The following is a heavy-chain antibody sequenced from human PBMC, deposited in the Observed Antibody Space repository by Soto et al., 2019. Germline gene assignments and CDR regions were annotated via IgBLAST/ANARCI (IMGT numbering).Heavy chain of an antibody. CDR3: AKGYSYAPTDYFDY. D-gene: IGHD5-18*01. Sequence: HPGGSLRLSCAASGFTFSSYALSWVRQAPGKVLEWVSAISGSGGSTYYADSVKGRLTISRDSSKNTLYLQMNSLRAEDTAVYYCAKGYSYAPTDYFDYWGQGTLVTVSS. CDR1: GFTFSSYA. CDR2: ISGSGGST. V-gene: IGHV3-23*01. J-gene: IGHJ4*02.